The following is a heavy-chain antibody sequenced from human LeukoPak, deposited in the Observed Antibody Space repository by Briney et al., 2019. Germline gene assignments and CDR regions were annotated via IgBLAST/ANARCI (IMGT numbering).Heavy chain of an antibody. D-gene: IGHD3-22*01. J-gene: IGHJ4*02. CDR3: ARRSSSSYYYYDDY. CDR1: GYSFTTYW. CDR2: IYPGDSDS. Sequence: GESLKISCKGSGYSFTTYWIDWVRQMPGKGLEWMGTIYPGDSDSRYSPSFQGQVTISADKSISTAYLQWSSLKASDTAMYFCARRSSSSYYYYDDYWGQGTLVTVSS. V-gene: IGHV5-51*01.